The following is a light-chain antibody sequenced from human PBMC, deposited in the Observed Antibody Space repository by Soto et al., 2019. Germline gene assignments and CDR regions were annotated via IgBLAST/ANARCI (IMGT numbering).Light chain of an antibody. CDR2: DTS. CDR1: QDIKNY. Sequence: DIQMTQSPSSLSASVGDRVTITCQASQDIKNYVSWYQQKPGKAPKLLIYDTSNLETGVPSRFSGSGSGTDFTFTIISLQPEDIATYYCQVYDNFPPTFGQGTKLEIK. V-gene: IGKV1-33*01. J-gene: IGKJ2*01. CDR3: QVYDNFPPT.